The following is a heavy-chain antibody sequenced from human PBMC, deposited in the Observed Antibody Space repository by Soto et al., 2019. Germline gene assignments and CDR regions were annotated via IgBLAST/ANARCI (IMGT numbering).Heavy chain of an antibody. V-gene: IGHV1-2*02. D-gene: IGHD3-9*01. CDR1: GYTFTGYY. CDR2: INPNSGGT. J-gene: IGHJ3*02. Sequence: ASVKVSGEAFGYTFTGYYMHWVRQAPGQGLEWMGWINPNSGGTNYAQKFQGRVTMTRDTSISTAYMELSRLRSDDTAVYYCARDERLRYFDWSPPVSAFDIWGQGTMVTVSS. CDR3: ARDERLRYFDWSPPVSAFDI.